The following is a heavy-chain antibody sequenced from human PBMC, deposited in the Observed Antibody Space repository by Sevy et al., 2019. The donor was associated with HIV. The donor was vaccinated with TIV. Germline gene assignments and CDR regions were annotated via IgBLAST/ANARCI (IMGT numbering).Heavy chain of an antibody. CDR3: ARDLNLQDYYTTKEIQH. CDR1: GYTFTGYY. CDR2: INPNSGGT. V-gene: IGHV1-2*02. J-gene: IGHJ1*01. D-gene: IGHD1-26*01. Sequence: ASVKVSCKASGYTFTGYYMHWVRQAPGQGLEWMGWINPNSGGTNYAQKFQGRVTLTRDTSISTAYMELSRLRLDDTALYYCARDLNLQDYYTTKEIQHWGQGTLVTVSS.